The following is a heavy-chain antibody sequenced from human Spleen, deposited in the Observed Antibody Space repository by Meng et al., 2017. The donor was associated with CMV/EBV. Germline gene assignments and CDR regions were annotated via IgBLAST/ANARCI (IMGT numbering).Heavy chain of an antibody. D-gene: IGHD2-21*02. CDR1: GFTFSSYW. Sequence: GESLKISCAASGFTFSSYWMSWVRQAPGRGLEWVSGTHDGAVTYYASSLRARFTVFKDISNNAVHLQLTNVRAEDTATYYCARVNEASGLVTSYLDHWGQGTPVTVSS. J-gene: IGHJ4*02. CDR2: THDGAVT. V-gene: IGHV3-23*03. CDR3: ARVNEASGLVTSYLDH.